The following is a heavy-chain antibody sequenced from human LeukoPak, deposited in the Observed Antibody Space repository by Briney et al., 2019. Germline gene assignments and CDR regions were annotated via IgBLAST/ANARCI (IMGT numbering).Heavy chain of an antibody. J-gene: IGHJ4*02. CDR2: ISGSGGST. CDR1: GFTFSNYA. D-gene: IGHD3-3*01. CDR3: AKRGDFWSGFTRGFDY. V-gene: IGHV3-23*01. Sequence: GGSLRLSCAASGFTFSNYAMSWVRQAPGKGLEWVSGISGSGGSTYYADSVKGRFTISRDNSKNTLYLQMNSLRAADTAVYYCAKRGDFWSGFTRGFDYWGQGTLVTVSS.